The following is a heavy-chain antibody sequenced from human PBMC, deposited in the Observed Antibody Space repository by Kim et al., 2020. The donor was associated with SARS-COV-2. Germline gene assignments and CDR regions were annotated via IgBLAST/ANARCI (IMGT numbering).Heavy chain of an antibody. CDR3: AKVTSGSSGWFEYFQR. Sequence: GGSPRLSCAASGFTFNSYAMSWVRQASGKGLEWVSGIRQSGGNTEYADSVKGRFSISRDNSKNTLYLQMNRLRAEDTAVYYCAKVTSGSSGWFEYFQRWGQGTLVTVSS. J-gene: IGHJ1*01. V-gene: IGHV3-23*01. CDR1: GFTFNSYA. D-gene: IGHD6-19*01. CDR2: IRQSGGNT.